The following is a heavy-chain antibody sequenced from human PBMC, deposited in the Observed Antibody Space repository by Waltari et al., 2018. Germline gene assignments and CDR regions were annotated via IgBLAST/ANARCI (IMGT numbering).Heavy chain of an antibody. CDR2: ISGDGAGT. J-gene: IGHJ4*02. CDR1: GFTFRNYV. CDR3: ARASISRDTGNTFDS. Sequence: EVQLVESGGTLVQPGGSLRLSCAASGFTFRNYVMSWVRQTPGKGPEWVASISGDGAGTHYADSVRGRFTISRDNANNMVYLQMNSLSDDDTATYFCARASISRDTGNTFDSWGQGNLVTVSS. D-gene: IGHD5-18*01. V-gene: IGHV3-23*04.